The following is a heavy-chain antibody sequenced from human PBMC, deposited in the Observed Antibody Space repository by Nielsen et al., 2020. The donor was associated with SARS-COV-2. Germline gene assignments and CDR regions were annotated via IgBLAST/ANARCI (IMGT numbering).Heavy chain of an antibody. CDR2: MSPSSGKT. CDR3: VSGGYFDWLLAFDQ. V-gene: IGHV1-8*02. Sequence: ASVKVSCKASGYTFTDYYIHWVRQAPGQGLEWMGRMSPSSGKTDYAQKFQGRVRMTRNTSINTAYMELSSLRSDDTAVYYCVSGGYFDWLLAFDQWGQGTLVTVSS. D-gene: IGHD3-9*01. J-gene: IGHJ4*02. CDR1: GYTFTDYY.